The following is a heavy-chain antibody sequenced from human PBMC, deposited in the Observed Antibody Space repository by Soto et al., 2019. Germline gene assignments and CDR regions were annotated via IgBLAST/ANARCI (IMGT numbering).Heavy chain of an antibody. D-gene: IGHD4-17*01. CDR2: IYYSGST. V-gene: IGHV4-31*03. Sequence: QVQLQESGPGLVKPSQTLSITCTVSGGSISSGGYYWSGIRQHPGKGLEWIGYIYYSGSTHYNTSLKRRVTISVDTSKDQFSLKLSSVTAADAAVYYCARALTTVTLFDPWGQGTLVTVSS. CDR1: GGSISSGGYY. J-gene: IGHJ5*02. CDR3: ARALTTVTLFDP.